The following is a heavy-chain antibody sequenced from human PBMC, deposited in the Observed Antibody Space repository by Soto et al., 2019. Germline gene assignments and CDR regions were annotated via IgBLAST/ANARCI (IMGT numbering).Heavy chain of an antibody. J-gene: IGHJ6*02. Sequence: ASVQVSCKASGYTFTSYGISWVRQAPGQGLEWMGWISAYNGNTNYAQKLQGRVTMTTDTSTSTAYMELRSLRSDDTAVYYCARPARRYYDFWSGYQPLYWSYGMDVWGQGTPVTVSS. D-gene: IGHD3-3*01. CDR2: ISAYNGNT. V-gene: IGHV1-18*04. CDR3: ARPARRYYDFWSGYQPLYWSYGMDV. CDR1: GYTFTSYG.